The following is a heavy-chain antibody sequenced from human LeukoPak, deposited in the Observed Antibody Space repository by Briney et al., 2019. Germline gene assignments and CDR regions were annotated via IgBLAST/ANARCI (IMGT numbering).Heavy chain of an antibody. CDR2: ISGSGGST. V-gene: IGHV3-23*01. CDR1: GFTFSSYA. Sequence: RGSLRLSCAASGFTFSSYAMSWVRQAPGKGLEWVSAISGSGGSTYYADSVKGRFTISRDNSKNTLYLQMNSLRAEDTAVYYCAPSGYYLSIDYWGQGTLVTVSS. CDR3: APSGYYLSIDY. D-gene: IGHD3-3*01. J-gene: IGHJ4*02.